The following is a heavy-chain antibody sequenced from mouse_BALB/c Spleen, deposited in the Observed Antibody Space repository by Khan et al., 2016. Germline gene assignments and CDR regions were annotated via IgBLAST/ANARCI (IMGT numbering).Heavy chain of an antibody. J-gene: IGHJ3*01. CDR1: GFTFSGFG. CDR3: ARSGGNYWFAY. D-gene: IGHD2-1*01. Sequence: EVELVESGGGLVQPGGSRKLSCAASGFTFSGFGMHWVRQAPEKGLEWVAYISSGSSTIYYADTVKGRFTISRDNPKNTLFLQMTSLRSDDTARYYCARSGGNYWFAYWGQGTLVTVSA. CDR2: ISSGSSTI. V-gene: IGHV5-17*02.